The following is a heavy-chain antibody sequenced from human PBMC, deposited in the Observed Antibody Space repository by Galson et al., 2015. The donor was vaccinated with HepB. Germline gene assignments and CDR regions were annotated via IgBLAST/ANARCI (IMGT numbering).Heavy chain of an antibody. J-gene: IGHJ5*02. V-gene: IGHV3-30*04. CDR2: ISYDATNK. D-gene: IGHD2-2*01. Sequence: SLRLSCAASGFTFSSYTMHWVRQAPGKGLEWVAVISYDATNKYYVDSVKGRFTISRDNSNKTLYLQMNSLRVEDTAVYYCARGGGDCTRTACSDPGGFDPWGQGTLVIVSS. CDR3: ARGGGDCTRTACSDPGGFDP. CDR1: GFTFSSYT.